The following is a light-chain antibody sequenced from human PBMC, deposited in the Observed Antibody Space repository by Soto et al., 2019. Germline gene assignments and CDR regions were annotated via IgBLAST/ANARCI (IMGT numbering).Light chain of an antibody. J-gene: IGKJ2*01. CDR2: AAS. CDR1: QSISSY. V-gene: IGKV1-39*01. CDR3: QQSYSTQYT. Sequence: DIQMTQSPSSLSASVGDRVTITCRASQSISSYLNWYQQKPGKAPKLLIYAASSLQSGVPSRFSGRGSGTDFTLTISRLQPEDFATYYCQQSYSTQYTFGQGTKLEIQ.